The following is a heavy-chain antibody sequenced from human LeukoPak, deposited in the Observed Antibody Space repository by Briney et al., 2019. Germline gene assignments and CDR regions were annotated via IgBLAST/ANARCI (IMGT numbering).Heavy chain of an antibody. Sequence: SETLSLTCTVSGGSISSGGYYWSWIRQHPGKGLEWIGYIYYSGSTYYNPSLKSRVTISVDRSKNQFSLKLSSVTAADTAVYYCARDKGGDEGSKFDYWGQGTLVTVSS. V-gene: IGHV4-31*03. D-gene: IGHD2-21*01. CDR1: GGSISSGGYY. J-gene: IGHJ4*02. CDR2: IYYSGST. CDR3: ARDKGGDEGSKFDY.